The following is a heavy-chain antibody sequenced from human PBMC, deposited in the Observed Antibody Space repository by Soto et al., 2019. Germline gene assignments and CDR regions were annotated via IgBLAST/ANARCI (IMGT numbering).Heavy chain of an antibody. CDR1: GFTFSSYG. CDR3: AKVYYGGNSLDY. D-gene: IGHD4-17*01. V-gene: IGHV3-30*18. J-gene: IGHJ4*02. CDR2: ISYDGSNK. Sequence: QVQLVESGGGVVQPGRSLRLSCAASGFTFSSYGMHWVRQAPGKGLEWVAVISYDGSNKYYADSVKGRFTISRDNSKNTLYLQMNSLRAEDTAVYYCAKVYYGGNSLDYWGQGTLVTVSS.